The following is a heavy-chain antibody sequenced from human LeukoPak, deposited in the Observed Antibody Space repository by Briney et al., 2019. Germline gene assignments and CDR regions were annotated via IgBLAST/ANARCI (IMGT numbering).Heavy chain of an antibody. CDR3: ARDRRNRAFDI. J-gene: IGHJ3*02. CDR1: GLTFSDYY. V-gene: IGHV3-11*06. CDR2: ISSSSSYT. Sequence: GGSLRLSCAASGLTFSDYYMSWIRQAPGKGLEWVSYISSSSSYTNYADSVKGRFTISRDNAKNSLYLQMDSLRAEDTAVYYCARDRRNRAFDIWGQGTMVTVSS.